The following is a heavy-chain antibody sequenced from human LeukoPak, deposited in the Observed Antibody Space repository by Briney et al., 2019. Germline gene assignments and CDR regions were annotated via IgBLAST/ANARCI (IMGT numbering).Heavy chain of an antibody. V-gene: IGHV3-21*01. J-gene: IGHJ6*04. Sequence: GGSLRLSCAASGFTFSSYNMNWVRQAPGKGLEWVSSISSSSSYIYYADSVKGRFTISRDNAKNSLYLQMNSLRAEDTAVYYCARDGYCSSTSCSHYYYYGMDVWGKGTTVTVSS. CDR2: ISSSSSYI. CDR3: ARDGYCSSTSCSHYYYYGMDV. D-gene: IGHD2-2*01. CDR1: GFTFSSYN.